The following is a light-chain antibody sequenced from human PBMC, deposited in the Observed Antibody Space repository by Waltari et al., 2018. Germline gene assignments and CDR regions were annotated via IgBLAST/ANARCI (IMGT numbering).Light chain of an antibody. V-gene: IGLV2-14*03. J-gene: IGLJ3*02. CDR3: SSHTTRSTWV. Sequence: QSALTQPASVSGSPGQSITISCTGTTDDIGYYDYVSWYQQHLGKAPKLIIYDFRERPSGVSNRFSGSKSGNTASLTISGLQADDEADYYCSSHTTRSTWVFGGGTKLTVL. CDR1: TDDIGYYDY. CDR2: DFR.